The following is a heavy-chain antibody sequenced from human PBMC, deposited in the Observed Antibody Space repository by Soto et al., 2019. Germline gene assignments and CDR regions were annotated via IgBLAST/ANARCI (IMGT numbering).Heavy chain of an antibody. V-gene: IGHV5-51*01. CDR1: GYNFANYW. CDR3: ARHVYYDVLKKNY. D-gene: IGHD3-9*01. Sequence: GESLKISCKGSGYNFANYWIGWVLQIPWKGLEWMGIIYPGNSDTRYSPSFQGQVTISADTSISTAYLEWSSLKASDTAIYYCARHVYYDVLKKNYWGQGTLVTVSS. J-gene: IGHJ4*02. CDR2: IYPGNSDT.